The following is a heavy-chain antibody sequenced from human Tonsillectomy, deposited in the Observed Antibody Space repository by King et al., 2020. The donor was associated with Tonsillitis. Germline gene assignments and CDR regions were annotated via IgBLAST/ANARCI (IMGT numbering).Heavy chain of an antibody. CDR1: GFIFSSYG. V-gene: IGHV3-30*02. D-gene: IGHD4-23*01. CDR3: AKDYYLMYGGIDTFDM. Sequence: VQLVESGGGVVQPGGSLKLSCAASGFIFSSYGMHWVRQAPGKGLEWVAFIPYDGSNTYYGDSVKGRFTISRDNSKKTLSLQMNSLRTEDTAVYYCAKDYYLMYGGIDTFDMWGQGTMVTVSS. CDR2: IPYDGSNT. J-gene: IGHJ3*02.